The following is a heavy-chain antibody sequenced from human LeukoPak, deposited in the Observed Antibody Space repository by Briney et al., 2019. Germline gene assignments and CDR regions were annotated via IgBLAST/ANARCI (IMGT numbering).Heavy chain of an antibody. CDR1: GFTFSDYY. D-gene: IGHD3-9*01. Sequence: PGGSLRLSCAASGFTFSDYYMSWIRQAPGKGLEGVSYISSSGSSIYCADSVKGRFTISRDNAKNSLYLQMNSLRAEDTAVYYCARDDYDILTGPYGMDVWGQGTTVTVSS. J-gene: IGHJ6*02. CDR2: ISSSGSSI. CDR3: ARDDYDILTGPYGMDV. V-gene: IGHV3-11*04.